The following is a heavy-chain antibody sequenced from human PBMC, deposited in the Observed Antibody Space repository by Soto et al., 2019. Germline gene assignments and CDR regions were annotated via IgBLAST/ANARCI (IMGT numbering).Heavy chain of an antibody. J-gene: IGHJ4*02. D-gene: IGHD3-10*01. V-gene: IGHV1-3*01. Sequence: GASVKVSCKASGYTFSTFPMHWVRQAPGQNLEWMGWINAANGDTGYSQNFQGRVTITRDTTASTAYMELSGLRSEDTAVYFCARKDYYGSGTYHFDYWGQGXLVTVSS. CDR2: INAANGDT. CDR3: ARKDYYGSGTYHFDY. CDR1: GYTFSTFP.